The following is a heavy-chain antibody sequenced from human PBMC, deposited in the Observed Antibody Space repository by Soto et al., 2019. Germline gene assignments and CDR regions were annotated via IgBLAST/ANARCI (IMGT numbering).Heavy chain of an antibody. J-gene: IGHJ5*02. Sequence: QVQLVQSGAEVKKPGSSVKVSCKASGGTFSSYAISWVRQAPGHGLEWMGGIIPSFGTANYAQKFQGRVTMTADESTSKAYMELSSLSSEDTAVYYCARLSEGYCSGGSCDNWCDPWGQGTLVTVSS. CDR3: ARLSEGYCSGGSCDNWCDP. V-gene: IGHV1-69*01. CDR1: GGTFSSYA. CDR2: IIPSFGTA. D-gene: IGHD2-15*01.